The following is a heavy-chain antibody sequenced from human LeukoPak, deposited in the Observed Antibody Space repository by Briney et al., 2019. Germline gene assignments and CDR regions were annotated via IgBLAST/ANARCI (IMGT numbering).Heavy chain of an antibody. CDR2: INPHSGGS. J-gene: IGHJ4*02. CDR1: GYSFTGSY. Sequence: ASVKVSCKTSGYSFTGSYIHWVRQAPGQGLEWMGWINPHSGGSNSAQKFQGRVTMTTDTSTTTAHMQLSRLRSDDTAVYYCTRVVGFATGWACDYWGQGTLVTVSS. D-gene: IGHD7-27*01. CDR3: TRVVGFATGWACDY. V-gene: IGHV1-2*02.